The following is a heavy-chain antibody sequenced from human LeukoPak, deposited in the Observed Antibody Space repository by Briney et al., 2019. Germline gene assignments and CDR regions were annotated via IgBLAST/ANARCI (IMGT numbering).Heavy chain of an antibody. V-gene: IGHV3-7*01. CDR2: IKQDGSEK. Sequence: SGGSLRLSCAASGFTFSSYWMSWVRQAPGKGLEWVANIKQDGSEKYYVDSVKGRFTISRDNAKNSLYLQMNSLRAEDTAVYYCAREIGYDFWSGYYHFDYWGQGTLVTVSS. CDR3: AREIGYDFWSGYYHFDY. D-gene: IGHD3-3*01. J-gene: IGHJ4*02. CDR1: GFTFSSYW.